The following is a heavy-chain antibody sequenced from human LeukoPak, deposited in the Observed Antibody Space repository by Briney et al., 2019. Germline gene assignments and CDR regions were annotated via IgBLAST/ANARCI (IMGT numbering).Heavy chain of an antibody. Sequence: PGGSLRLSCAASGFIFSNYAMNWVRQAPGKGLEWVSGISGDGDHTYYADSVKGRFTISRDNSKNAAYLQMSSLTAEDTAVYYCAEANEYNSGHFDYWGQGTLVTVSS. D-gene: IGHD1-1*01. V-gene: IGHV3-23*01. CDR1: GFIFSNYA. CDR3: AEANEYNSGHFDY. CDR2: ISGDGDHT. J-gene: IGHJ4*02.